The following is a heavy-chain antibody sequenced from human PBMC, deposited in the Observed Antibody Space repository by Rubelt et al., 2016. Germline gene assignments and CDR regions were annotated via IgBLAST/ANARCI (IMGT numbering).Heavy chain of an antibody. V-gene: IGHV7-4-1*02. CDR1: GYTFTSYG. Sequence: QVQLVQSGAEAKKPGASVKVSCKASGYTFTSYGISWVRQAPGQGLEWMGGITTNTGKPTYAQGFAGRCVFALDTSVSTAYLHISSLKAEDTAVYYCARLLAYDAFDIWGQGTMVTVSS. CDR2: ITTNTGKP. D-gene: IGHD2-15*01. J-gene: IGHJ3*02. CDR3: ARLLAYDAFDI.